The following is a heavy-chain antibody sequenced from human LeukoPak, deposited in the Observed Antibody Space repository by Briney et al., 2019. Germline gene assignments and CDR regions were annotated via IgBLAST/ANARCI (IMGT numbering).Heavy chain of an antibody. J-gene: IGHJ1*01. CDR3: AGDRRAECFQH. V-gene: IGHV3-7*01. CDR1: GFTFSNYW. Sequence: GGSLRLSCAASGFTFSNYWMSWVRQAPGKGLEWVANIKQDGSEKYYVDSVKGRFTISRDNAKNALYLQMNSVRAEYTAVCYCAGDRRAECFQHWGQGTLVTVSS. CDR2: IKQDGSEK.